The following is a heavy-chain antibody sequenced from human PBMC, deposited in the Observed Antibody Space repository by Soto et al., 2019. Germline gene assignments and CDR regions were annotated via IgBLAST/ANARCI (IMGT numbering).Heavy chain of an antibody. V-gene: IGHV1-69*13. D-gene: IGHD2-2*01. J-gene: IGHJ6*02. CDR3: ARDWGYCSSTSCSYYYGMDV. CDR2: IIPIFGTA. Sequence: WASVKVSCKASGGTFSSYAISWVRQAPGQGLEWMGGIIPIFGTANYAQKFQGRVTITADESTSTAYMELSSLRSEDTAVYYCARDWGYCSSTSCSYYYGMDVWGQGTTVTVSS. CDR1: GGTFSSYA.